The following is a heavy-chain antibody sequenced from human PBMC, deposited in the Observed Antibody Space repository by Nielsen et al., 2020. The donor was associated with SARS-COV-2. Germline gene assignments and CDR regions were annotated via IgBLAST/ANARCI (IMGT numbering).Heavy chain of an antibody. J-gene: IGHJ5*02. CDR3: ARDMPGGVAARPWFDP. D-gene: IGHD6-6*01. V-gene: IGHV3-74*01. CDR2: INGDGSET. Sequence: GGSLRLSCAASGLTVHTTWMHWVRQAPGQGLVWVALINGDGSETAYADFVKGRFTIPKDIPKNTLYLQMSSLRVEETAVYYWARDMPGGVAARPWFDPRGQGTLVTVSS. CDR1: GLTVHTTW.